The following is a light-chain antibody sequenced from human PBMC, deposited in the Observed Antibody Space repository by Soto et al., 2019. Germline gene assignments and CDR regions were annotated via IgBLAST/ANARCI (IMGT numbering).Light chain of an antibody. CDR1: SSDVGGYNY. CDR2: EVT. Sequence: QSVLTQPASVSGSPGQSIAISCTGTSSDVGGYNYVSWYQQHPGKAPKLMIYEVTNRPSGVSNRFSGSKSGNTASLTISGLQAEDEADYYCSSYTLGGLVFGGGTKLTVL. J-gene: IGLJ2*01. V-gene: IGLV2-14*01. CDR3: SSYTLGGLV.